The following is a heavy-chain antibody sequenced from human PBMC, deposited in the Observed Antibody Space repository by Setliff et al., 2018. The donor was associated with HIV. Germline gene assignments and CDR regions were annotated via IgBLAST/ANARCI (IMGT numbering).Heavy chain of an antibody. CDR1: GGSFSGYY. V-gene: IGHV4-59*01. CDR3: VRHVSSSAVFDP. Sequence: SETLSLTCSVSGGSFSGYYWSWIRQPPGKGLEWIGYIYIYNSGSTNYNPSLTSRVTISADTSRNQFSLKLTSVTAADTAMYYCVRHVSSSAVFDPWGQGTLVTVSS. J-gene: IGHJ5*02. CDR2: IYIYNSGST. D-gene: IGHD3-10*01.